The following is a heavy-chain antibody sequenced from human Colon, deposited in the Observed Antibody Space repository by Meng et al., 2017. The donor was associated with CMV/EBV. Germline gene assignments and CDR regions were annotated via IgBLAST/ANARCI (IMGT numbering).Heavy chain of an antibody. V-gene: IGHV7-4-1*02. CDR3: APGSLVADGKGN. CDR2: INPNTGNP. J-gene: IGHJ4*02. D-gene: IGHD2-15*01. CDR1: GYTLTRYK. Sequence: QVHLGQSGSELKKPGASVKISCKASGYTLTRYKINWVRQAPGQLLEWMGYINPNTGNPTYVQGFTGRFVFSLDTSVSTEYLQISSLKSEDTAVYYCAPGSLVADGKGNWGQGTLVTVSS.